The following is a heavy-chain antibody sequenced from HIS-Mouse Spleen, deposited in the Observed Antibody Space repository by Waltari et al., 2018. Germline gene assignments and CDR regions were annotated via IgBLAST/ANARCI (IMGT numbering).Heavy chain of an antibody. CDR1: GCSCSSSSYH. V-gene: IGHV4-39*01. CDR3: ARHPTYYDFWSGHAPYFDY. J-gene: IGHJ4*02. CDR2: IYYSGST. Sequence: QLQLQESGPGLVQSSETLSLTCTVPGCSCSSSSYHWGWIRKPTGKGLEWIGRIYYSGSTYYNPSLKGRVTISVDTSKNQFSLKLSSVTAADTAVYYCARHPTYYDFWSGHAPYFDYWGQGTLVTVSS. D-gene: IGHD3-3*01.